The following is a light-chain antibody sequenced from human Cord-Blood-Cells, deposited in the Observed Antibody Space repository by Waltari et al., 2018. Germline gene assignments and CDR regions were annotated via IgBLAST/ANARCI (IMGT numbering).Light chain of an antibody. J-gene: IGLJ3*02. Sequence: QSALTQPASVSGSPGQSITISCTGTSSDVGSYNLVSWYQQHPGKAPKLMIYDGSKRPSGVSNRFSGSKSGNTASLTISGLQAEDEADYYCCSYAPWVFGGGTKLTVL. CDR2: DGS. CDR1: SSDVGSYNL. CDR3: CSYAPWV. V-gene: IGLV2-23*01.